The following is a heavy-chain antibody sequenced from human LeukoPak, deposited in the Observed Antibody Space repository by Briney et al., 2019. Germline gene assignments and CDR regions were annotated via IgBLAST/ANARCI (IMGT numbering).Heavy chain of an antibody. D-gene: IGHD3-22*01. CDR3: ARDRGYDYDSSGTTELDY. CDR1: IDSFSNYH. CDR2: VNESGGT. J-gene: IGHJ4*02. Sequence: PSETLSLTCAVYIDSFSNYHWNWIRQTPAKGMEWIGEVNESGGTNISPSLRSRVILSVDTSKNQFSLKLISVTVADTAIYYCARDRGYDYDSSGTTELDYWGQGTLVTVSS. V-gene: IGHV4-34*01.